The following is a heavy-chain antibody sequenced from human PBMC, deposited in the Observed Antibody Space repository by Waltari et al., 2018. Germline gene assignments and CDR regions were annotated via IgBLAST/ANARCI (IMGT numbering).Heavy chain of an antibody. V-gene: IGHV3-48*01. CDR2: MTSDERTI. CDR1: GFNFRVYS. CDR3: ARSVEGAFDV. Sequence: EVQLVESGGGLVQPGGSRRLSCAASGFNFRVYSMNWVRQAPGKGLEWVSYMTSDERTIYYADSVEGRFTISRDNAKGSVYLQMNSLRAEDTADYYCARSVEGAFDVWGQGTMVTVSS. J-gene: IGHJ3*01.